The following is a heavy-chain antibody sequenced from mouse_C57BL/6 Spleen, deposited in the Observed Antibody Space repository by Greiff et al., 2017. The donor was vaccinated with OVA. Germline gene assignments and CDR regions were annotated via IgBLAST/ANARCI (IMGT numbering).Heavy chain of an antibody. CDR1: GYSITSGYY. D-gene: IGHD2-2*01. CDR3: ARDGYYSDY. CDR2: ISYDGSN. J-gene: IGHJ2*01. Sequence: DVQLQESGPGLVKPSQSLSLTCSVTGYSITSGYYWNWIRQFPGNKLEWMGYISYDGSNNYNPSLKNRISITRDTSKNKFFLKLNSVTTEDTATYYCARDGYYSDYWGQGTTLTVSS. V-gene: IGHV3-6*01.